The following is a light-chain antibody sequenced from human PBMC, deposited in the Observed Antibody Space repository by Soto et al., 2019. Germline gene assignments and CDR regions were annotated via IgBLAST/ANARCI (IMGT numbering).Light chain of an antibody. CDR2: DAS. Sequence: EVVLTHSPATLSLSPEEGATLSCRASQSVSSYLAWYQQKPGQAPRLLIYDASNRATGIPARFSGSGSGTDITLTISSLEPEDFAVYYCQQRSNWPPITFGQGTRLEIK. J-gene: IGKJ5*01. CDR3: QQRSNWPPIT. CDR1: QSVSSY. V-gene: IGKV3-11*01.